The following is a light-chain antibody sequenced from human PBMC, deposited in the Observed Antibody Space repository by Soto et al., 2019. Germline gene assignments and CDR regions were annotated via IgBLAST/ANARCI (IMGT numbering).Light chain of an antibody. Sequence: QSVLTQPASVSGSPGRSITISCTGTSSDVGGYNYVSWYQQHPGKAPKLMIYEVSNRPSGVSNRFSGSKSGNTASLTISGLQAEDEADYYCSSYTSSSTDVVFGGGTKLTVL. CDR3: SSYTSSSTDVV. CDR2: EVS. V-gene: IGLV2-14*01. J-gene: IGLJ2*01. CDR1: SSDVGGYNY.